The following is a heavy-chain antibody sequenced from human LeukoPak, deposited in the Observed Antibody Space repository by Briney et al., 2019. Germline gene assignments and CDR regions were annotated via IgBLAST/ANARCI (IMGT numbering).Heavy chain of an antibody. Sequence: PSETLSLTCTVSGGSISSYYWSWIRQPAGKGLEWIGRIYTGGSTIYNPSLKSRVTMSVDTSKQFSLKLSSVTAADTAVYYCARSGDGYDFDFWGQGTLVTVSS. V-gene: IGHV4-4*07. CDR2: IYTGGST. CDR3: ARSGDGYDFDF. CDR1: GGSISSYY. D-gene: IGHD2-15*01. J-gene: IGHJ4*02.